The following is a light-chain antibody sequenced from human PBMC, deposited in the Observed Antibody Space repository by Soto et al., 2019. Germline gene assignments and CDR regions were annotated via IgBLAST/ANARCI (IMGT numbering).Light chain of an antibody. CDR2: KAS. J-gene: IGKJ1*01. CDR3: QQYNSYWT. V-gene: IGKV1-5*03. Sequence: DIQMTQSPSTLSASVGDRVTITCRASQSISSWLAWYQQKPGKAPKLLIYKASSLESGVPSRFSGSGSGTEFTLTISSRQPDDFATYYCQQYNSYWTLAQGTKVDIK. CDR1: QSISSW.